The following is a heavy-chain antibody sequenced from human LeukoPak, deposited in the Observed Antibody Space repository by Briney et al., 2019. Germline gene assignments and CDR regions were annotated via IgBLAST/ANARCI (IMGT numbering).Heavy chain of an antibody. CDR1: GGSISSYC. J-gene: IGHJ6*02. CDR2: IYTSGST. D-gene: IGHD3-10*01. Sequence: SETLSLTCTVSGGSISSYCWSWIRQPAGKGLEWIGRIYTSGSTNYNPSLKSRVTMSVDTSKNQFSLKLSSVTAADTAVYYCARARYGSGSLYYYYYYGMDVWGQGTTVTVSS. CDR3: ARARYGSGSLYYYYYYGMDV. V-gene: IGHV4-4*07.